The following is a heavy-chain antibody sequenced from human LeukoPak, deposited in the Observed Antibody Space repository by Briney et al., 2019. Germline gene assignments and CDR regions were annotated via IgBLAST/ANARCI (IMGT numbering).Heavy chain of an antibody. CDR3: AKGWATVPNDY. J-gene: IGHJ4*02. V-gene: IGHV3-23*01. D-gene: IGHD4-17*01. Sequence: GGSLRLSCEVSGITFNTYAMSWFRQAPGRGLNWVSGISGGGNTSYYTDSVKGRFAIYRDNSRNTLYLQMNSLRAEDTAVYFCAKGWATVPNDYWGQGTLVTVSS. CDR2: ISGGGNTS. CDR1: GITFNTYA.